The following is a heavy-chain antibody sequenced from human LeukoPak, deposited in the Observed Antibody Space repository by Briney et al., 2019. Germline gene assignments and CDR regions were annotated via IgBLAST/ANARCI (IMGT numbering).Heavy chain of an antibody. Sequence: GGSLRLSCAASGFTFSSYSMNWVRQAPGKGLEWVSSISSSSSYIYYADSVTGRFTISRDNAKNSLYLQMNSLRAEDTAVYYCARVPPHYYDSSGYGGYYYYGLDVGGQETTVTVSS. D-gene: IGHD3-22*01. CDR3: ARVPPHYYDSSGYGGYYYYGLDV. CDR1: GFTFSSYS. V-gene: IGHV3-21*01. J-gene: IGHJ6*02. CDR2: ISSSSSYI.